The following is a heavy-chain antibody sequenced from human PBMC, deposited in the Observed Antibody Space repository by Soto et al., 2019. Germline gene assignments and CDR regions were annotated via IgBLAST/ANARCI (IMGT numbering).Heavy chain of an antibody. CDR1: GFTFSNAW. Sequence: GGSRLSCAASGFTFSNAWMSWVRQAPGKGLEWVGRIKSKTDGGTTDYAAPVKGRFTISRDDSKNTLYLQMNSLKTEDTAVYYCTTDRDSSSWFDYWGQGTLVTVSS. CDR3: TTDRDSSSWFDY. D-gene: IGHD6-13*01. J-gene: IGHJ4*02. CDR2: IKSKTDGGTT. V-gene: IGHV3-15*01.